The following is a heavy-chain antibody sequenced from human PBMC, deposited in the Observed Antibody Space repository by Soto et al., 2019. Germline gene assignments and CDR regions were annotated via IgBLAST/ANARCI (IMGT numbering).Heavy chain of an antibody. CDR1: GYSFTSYW. D-gene: IGHD5-18*01. CDR3: AGLPDVDTAMQPDYCGMDV. V-gene: IGHV5-10-1*01. CDR2: IDPSDSYT. J-gene: IGHJ6*02. Sequence: PGESLKISCKGSGYSFTSYWISWVRQMPGKGLEWMGRIDPSDSYTNYSPSFQGHVTISADKSISTAYLQWSSLKASDTAMYYCAGLPDVDTAMQPDYCGMDVWGQGTTVTVSS.